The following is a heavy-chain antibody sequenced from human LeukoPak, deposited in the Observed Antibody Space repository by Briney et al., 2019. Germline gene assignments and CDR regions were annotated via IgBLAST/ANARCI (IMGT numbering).Heavy chain of an antibody. CDR1: GYIFTSYW. CDR2: IDPSDSDT. Sequence: GESLKISCKGSGYIFTSYWISWVRQMPGKGLEWMGRIDPSDSDTNYSPSFQGHVTISADKSISTAYLQWSSLKASDTAMYYCAIKYYYYYGMDVWGQGTTITVSS. CDR3: AIKYYYYYGMDV. V-gene: IGHV5-10-1*01. J-gene: IGHJ6*02.